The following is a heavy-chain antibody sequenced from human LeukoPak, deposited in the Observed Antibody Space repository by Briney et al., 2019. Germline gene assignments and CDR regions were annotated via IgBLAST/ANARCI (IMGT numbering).Heavy chain of an antibody. CDR3: ARKPRVVPAAITL. CDR2: IYTSGST. V-gene: IGHV4-61*02. D-gene: IGHD2-2*02. J-gene: IGHJ4*02. CDR1: GGSISSGSYY. Sequence: PSQTLSLTCTVSGGSISSGSYYWSWIRQPAGKGLEWIGRIYTSGSTNYNPSLKSRVTISVDTSKNQFSLKLSSVTAADTAVYYCARKPRVVPAAITLWGQGTLVTVSS.